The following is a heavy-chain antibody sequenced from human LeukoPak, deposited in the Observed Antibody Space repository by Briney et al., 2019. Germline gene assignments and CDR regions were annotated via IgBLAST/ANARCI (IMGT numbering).Heavy chain of an antibody. D-gene: IGHD3-16*01. CDR1: GGSITIHL. V-gene: IGHV4-59*11. CDR2: VYYSGST. J-gene: IGHJ4*02. Sequence: KPSETLSLTCTVSGGSITIHLWSWIRQPPGKGLEWIGSVYYSGSTNYSPSLKSRVTISVDTSKNQFSLNLRSVTAADTAVYYCAERGGGFWGQGTLVTVSS. CDR3: AERGGGF.